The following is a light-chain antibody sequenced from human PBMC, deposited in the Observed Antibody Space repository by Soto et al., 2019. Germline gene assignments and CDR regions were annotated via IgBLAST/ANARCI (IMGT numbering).Light chain of an antibody. J-gene: IGKJ1*01. Sequence: EIVLTQSPGTLPLSPGERATLSCRASQSVSSNYLAWYQQKPGQAPRLLIFGASSRATGIPDRFSGSGSGTAFTLTISRLEPEDCSIYYCHQYGSSPGTFGQGTKVEIK. CDR3: HQYGSSPGT. V-gene: IGKV3-20*01. CDR2: GAS. CDR1: QSVSSNY.